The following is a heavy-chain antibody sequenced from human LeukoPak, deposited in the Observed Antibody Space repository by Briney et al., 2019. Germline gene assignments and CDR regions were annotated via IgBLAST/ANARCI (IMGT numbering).Heavy chain of an antibody. Sequence: PGSSLRLSCAASGFTFSSYAMHWVRQAPGKGLEWVAVISYDGSNTYYADSVKGRVTISRDNSKNTLYLQMNSLRGEDTAVYYCARDPSRSGSYRFDYWGQGTLVTVSS. D-gene: IGHD1-26*01. J-gene: IGHJ4*02. CDR2: ISYDGSNT. CDR1: GFTFSSYA. CDR3: ARDPSRSGSYRFDY. V-gene: IGHV3-30-3*01.